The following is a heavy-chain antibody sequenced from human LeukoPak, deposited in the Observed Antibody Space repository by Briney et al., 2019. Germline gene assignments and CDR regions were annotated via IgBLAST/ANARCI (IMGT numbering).Heavy chain of an antibody. V-gene: IGHV4-34*01. J-gene: IGHJ5*02. D-gene: IGHD6-13*01. CDR2: INHSGST. Sequence: SKTLSLTCAVYGGSFSGYYWSWIRQPPGKGLEWIGEINHSGSTNYNPSLKSRVTISVDTSKNQFSLKLSSVTAADTAVYYCARGSSSSWYWFDPWGQGTLVTVSS. CDR3: ARGSSSSWYWFDP. CDR1: GGSFSGYY.